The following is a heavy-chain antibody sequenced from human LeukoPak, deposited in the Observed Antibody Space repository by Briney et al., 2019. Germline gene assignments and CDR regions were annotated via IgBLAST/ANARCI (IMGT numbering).Heavy chain of an antibody. Sequence: GGSLRLSCAASGFTFSRYALNWARQAPGKGLEWVSTVSVSGGSTYYADSVKGRFTISRDNAKNSLYLQMNSLRAGDTAVYYCARGHDPTPFDYWGQGTLVTVSS. D-gene: IGHD2-15*01. CDR2: VSVSGGST. J-gene: IGHJ4*02. CDR3: ARGHDPTPFDY. CDR1: GFTFSRYA. V-gene: IGHV3-23*01.